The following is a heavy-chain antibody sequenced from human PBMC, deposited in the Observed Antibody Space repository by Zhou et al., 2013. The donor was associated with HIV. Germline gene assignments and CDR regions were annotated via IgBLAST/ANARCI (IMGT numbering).Heavy chain of an antibody. V-gene: IGHV1-46*03. J-gene: IGHJ3*02. CDR1: GYTFTGYY. CDR3: VRGQQLERGAFDI. CDR2: INPSGGST. D-gene: IGHD6-13*01. Sequence: QVQLVQSGAEVKKPGASVKVSCKASGYTFTGYYMHWVRQAPGQGLECMGIINPSGGSTSYAQKFQGRVTMTRDTSTSTVYMELSSLRSEDTAVYYCVRGQQLERGAFDIWGQRTMVTVSS.